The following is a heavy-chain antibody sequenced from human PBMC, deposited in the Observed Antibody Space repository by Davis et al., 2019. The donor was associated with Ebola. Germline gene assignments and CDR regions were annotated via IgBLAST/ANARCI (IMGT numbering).Heavy chain of an antibody. Sequence: SVKISCKASGGPFSSYAIRWVRQAPGQGLEWMGGIIPIFGTANYAQKFQGRVTITADESTSTAYMELSSLRSEDTAVYYCARGLITMVRGVYALWGQGTLVTVSS. V-gene: IGHV1-69*13. CDR2: IIPIFGTA. CDR1: GGPFSSYA. CDR3: ARGLITMVRGVYAL. J-gene: IGHJ4*02. D-gene: IGHD3-10*01.